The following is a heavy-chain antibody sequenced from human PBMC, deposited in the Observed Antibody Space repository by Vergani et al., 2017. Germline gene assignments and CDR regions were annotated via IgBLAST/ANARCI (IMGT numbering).Heavy chain of an antibody. CDR1: GGTFSSYS. CDR2: IIPILNIT. D-gene: IGHD6-19*01. V-gene: IGHV1-69*02. J-gene: IGHJ5*02. CDR3: AITVAGLGEWFDP. Sequence: QVQLVQSGAEVKKPGSSIKVSCKASGGTFSSYSITWVRQAPGQGLEWMGRIIPILNITFYAQKFQGRVAISEDKSTSTAYMELSSLISEDTAVYYCAITVAGLGEWFDPWGQGTLVTVSS.